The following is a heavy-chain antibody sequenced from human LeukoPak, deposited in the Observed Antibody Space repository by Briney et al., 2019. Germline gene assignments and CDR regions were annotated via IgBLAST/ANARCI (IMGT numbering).Heavy chain of an antibody. Sequence: PGGALRLSCVASGFTFSSYEVNWVRQAPGKGLEWLSYIGSSDSTTHYADSVKGRFTISRDNAKNSLYLQMNSLRVEDTAVYYCARANGWYLRNYFDYWGQGILVTVSS. J-gene: IGHJ4*02. D-gene: IGHD6-19*01. CDR1: GFTFSSYE. V-gene: IGHV3-48*03. CDR3: ARANGWYLRNYFDY. CDR2: IGSSDSTT.